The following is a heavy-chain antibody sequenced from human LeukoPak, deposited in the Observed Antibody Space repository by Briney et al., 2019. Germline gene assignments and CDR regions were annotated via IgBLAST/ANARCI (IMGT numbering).Heavy chain of an antibody. CDR1: GFIFNNYA. J-gene: IGHJ4*02. Sequence: GRSLRLSCAGSGFIFNNYAMHWVRQPPGKGLEWVSGISWNSGTIDYADSVRGRFTISRDNAKNSLYLQMDSLRVEDTAFYYCAKDNRRHYTSGPSPDSLHWGQGALVTVSS. D-gene: IGHD6-19*01. V-gene: IGHV3-9*01. CDR2: ISWNSGTI. CDR3: AKDNRRHYTSGPSPDSLH.